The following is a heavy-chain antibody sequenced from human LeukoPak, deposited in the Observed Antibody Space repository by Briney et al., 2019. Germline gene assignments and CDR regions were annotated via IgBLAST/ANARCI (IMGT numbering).Heavy chain of an antibody. V-gene: IGHV3-53*01. D-gene: IGHD2-2*01. Sequence: GGSLRLSCAASGFTVISNYMSWVRPAPGKGLEWVSRIYSGGSTYYADSVKGRFTISRDNSKNTLYLQMNSLRAEDTALYYCARVPDAMLGYFDYWGQGTLVTVSS. CDR2: IYSGGST. CDR1: GFTVISNY. J-gene: IGHJ4*02. CDR3: ARVPDAMLGYFDY.